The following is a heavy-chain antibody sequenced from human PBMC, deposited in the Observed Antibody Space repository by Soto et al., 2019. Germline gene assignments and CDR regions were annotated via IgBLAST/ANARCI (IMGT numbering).Heavy chain of an antibody. V-gene: IGHV1-18*01. Sequence: GASVKVSCKASGYTFTSYGISWVRQAPGQGLEWMGWISAYNGNTNYAQKLQGRVTMTTDTSTSTAYMELRSLRSDDTAVYYCAASPGYYFGSGSPPGWFAPWGKATLVTVS. D-gene: IGHD3-10*01. J-gene: IGHJ5*02. CDR2: ISAYNGNT. CDR3: AASPGYYFGSGSPPGWFAP. CDR1: GYTFTSYG.